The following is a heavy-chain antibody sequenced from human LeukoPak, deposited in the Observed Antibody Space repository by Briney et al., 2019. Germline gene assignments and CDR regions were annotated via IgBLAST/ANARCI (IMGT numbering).Heavy chain of an antibody. CDR3: AGRYCSSTSCPFDY. J-gene: IGHJ4*02. V-gene: IGHV4-4*07. Sequence: SETLSLTCTVSGGSISSYYWSWIRQPAGKGLEWIGRIYTRGSTNYNPSLKSRVTMSVDTSKNQFSLKLSSVTAADTAVYYCAGRYCSSTSCPFDYWGQGTLVTVSS. CDR1: GGSISSYY. D-gene: IGHD2-2*01. CDR2: IYTRGST.